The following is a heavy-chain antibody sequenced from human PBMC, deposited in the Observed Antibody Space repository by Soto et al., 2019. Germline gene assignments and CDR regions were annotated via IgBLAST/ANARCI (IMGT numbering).Heavy chain of an antibody. CDR1: GFTFSSYE. CDR3: ARGRRDGYNFDY. CDR2: ISSSGSTI. V-gene: IGHV3-48*03. Sequence: RRLSCAASGFTFSSYEMNWVRQAAGKGLEWVSHISSSGSTIYYADSVKGRFTISRDNAKNSLYLQMNSLRAEDTAVYYCARGRRDGYNFDYWGQGTLVTVSS. D-gene: IGHD2-21*01. J-gene: IGHJ4*02.